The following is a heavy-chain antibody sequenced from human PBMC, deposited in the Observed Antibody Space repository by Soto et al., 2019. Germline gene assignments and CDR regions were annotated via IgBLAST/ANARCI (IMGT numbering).Heavy chain of an antibody. V-gene: IGHV1-69*01. CDR1: GGTFSSYA. D-gene: IGHD3-3*01. CDR3: ARSITIFGVVIIRGDGMDV. J-gene: IGHJ6*02. CDR2: IIPIFGTA. Sequence: QVQLVQSGAEVKKPGSSVKVSCKASGGTFSSYAISWVRQAPGQGLEWMGGIIPIFGTATYAQKFQGRVTITADESTSTAYMELSSLRSEDTAVYYCARSITIFGVVIIRGDGMDVWGQGTTVTVSS.